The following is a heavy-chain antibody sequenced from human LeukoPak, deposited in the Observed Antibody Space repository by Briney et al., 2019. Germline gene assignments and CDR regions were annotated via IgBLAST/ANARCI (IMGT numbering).Heavy chain of an antibody. CDR3: ARDHLGIVGAGGEDYFDY. D-gene: IGHD1-26*01. J-gene: IGHJ4*02. V-gene: IGHV4-30-4*08. Sequence: PSQTLSLTCTVSGGSISSGDYYWSWIRQPPGKVLEWIGYIYYSGSTYYNPSLKSRVTISVDTSKNQFSLKLSSLTAADTAVYYCARDHLGIVGAGGEDYFDYWGQGTLVTVSS. CDR2: IYYSGST. CDR1: GGSISSGDYY.